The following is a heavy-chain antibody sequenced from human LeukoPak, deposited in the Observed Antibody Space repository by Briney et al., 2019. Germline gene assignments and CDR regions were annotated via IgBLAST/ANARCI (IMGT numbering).Heavy chain of an antibody. D-gene: IGHD3-10*01. CDR3: AKVGQPMVHGG. Sequence: GGSLRLSCAASGFTFSSYAMSWVRQAPGKGLEWVSAISGSGGSTYYADSVKGRFTISRDNSKNALYLQMNSLRAEDTAVYYCAKVGQPMVHGGWGQVTLVTVSS. V-gene: IGHV3-23*01. CDR2: ISGSGGST. CDR1: GFTFSSYA. J-gene: IGHJ4*02.